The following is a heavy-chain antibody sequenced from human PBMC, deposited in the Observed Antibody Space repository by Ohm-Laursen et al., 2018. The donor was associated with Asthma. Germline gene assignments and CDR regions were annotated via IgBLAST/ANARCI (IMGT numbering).Heavy chain of an antibody. CDR3: ASRSTVTDYYYYGMDV. CDR1: GGTFSSYA. Sequence: ESSVKVSCKPSGGTFSSYAISWVRQAPGQGLEWMGGIIPIFGIANYAQKFQGRVTITADKSTSTVYMELSSLRSEDTAVYYCASRSTVTDYYYYGMDVWGQGTTVTVSS. J-gene: IGHJ6*02. V-gene: IGHV1-69*17. CDR2: IIPIFGIA. D-gene: IGHD4-11*01.